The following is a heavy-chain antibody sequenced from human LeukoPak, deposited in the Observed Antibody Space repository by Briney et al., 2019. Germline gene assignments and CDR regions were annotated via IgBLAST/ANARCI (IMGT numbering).Heavy chain of an antibody. J-gene: IGHJ6*02. Sequence: GGSLRLSCVASGFSFSSYGMHWVRQAPGKGLEWVAVISYDGSNKYYADSVKGRFTISRDNSKNTLYLQMNSLRAEDTAVYYCASLGGYCSGGSCYYYYYGMDVWGQGTTVTVSS. CDR3: ASLGGYCSGGSCYYYYYGMDV. CDR1: GFSFSSYG. V-gene: IGHV3-30*03. CDR2: ISYDGSNK. D-gene: IGHD2-15*01.